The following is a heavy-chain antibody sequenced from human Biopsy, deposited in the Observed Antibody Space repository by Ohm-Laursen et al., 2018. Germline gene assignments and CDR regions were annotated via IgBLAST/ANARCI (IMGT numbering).Heavy chain of an antibody. Sequence: TLSLTCTVSGGSITSYSWSWIRQPPGKGLEPIGYIYNTGDTTYNPSLQSRVTISLGTSNNQLSLRLRSVTAADAAVYYCARRSAANWYFNLWGRGTLATVSS. V-gene: IGHV4-59*08. CDR2: IYNTGDT. J-gene: IGHJ2*01. D-gene: IGHD6-25*01. CDR3: ARRSAANWYFNL. CDR1: GGSITSYS.